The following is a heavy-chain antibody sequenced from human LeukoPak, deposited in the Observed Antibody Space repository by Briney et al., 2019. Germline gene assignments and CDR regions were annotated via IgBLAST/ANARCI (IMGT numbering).Heavy chain of an antibody. V-gene: IGHV4-39*01. J-gene: IGHJ4*01. CDR1: GGSISSSSYY. Sequence: ASETLSLTCTVSGGSISSSSYYWGWIRQPPGKGLEWIGSIYYRGTTYYNPSLKSRVTISVDTSKNQFSLKLSSVTAAHTAVYYCGARLTVQQIKEIIDIWGQGTMVTVSS. D-gene: IGHD6-13*01. CDR2: IYYRGTT. CDR3: ARLTVQQIKEIIDI.